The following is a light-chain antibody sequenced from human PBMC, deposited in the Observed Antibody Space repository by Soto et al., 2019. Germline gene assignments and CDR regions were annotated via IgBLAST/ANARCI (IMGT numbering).Light chain of an antibody. J-gene: IGLJ2*01. Sequence: QSVLTQPPSASGTPGQTSAISCSGGSSNIGSHTVNWYQQLPGTAPRLLIYSNTQWPSGVPDRFSGSKSGTSASLAISGLQSEYEGDYYCAAWDDSLNGVVFGGGTKLTVL. V-gene: IGLV1-44*01. CDR1: SSNIGSHT. CDR3: AAWDDSLNGVV. CDR2: SNT.